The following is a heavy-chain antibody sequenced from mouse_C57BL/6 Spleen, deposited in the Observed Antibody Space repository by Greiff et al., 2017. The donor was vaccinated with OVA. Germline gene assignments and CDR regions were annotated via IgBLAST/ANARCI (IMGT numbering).Heavy chain of an antibody. CDR3: ARNGDYDDGTNYYFDY. CDR1: GYAFSSYW. CDR2: IYPGDGDT. Sequence: VQLQESGAELVKPGASVKISCKVSGYAFSSYWMNWVKQRPGTGLEWIGQIYPGDGDTNYNGKFKGKATLTADKSSSEAYMQLRSLTSEDSAVYFCARNGDYDDGTNYYFDYWGQGTTLTVSS. D-gene: IGHD2-4*01. V-gene: IGHV1-80*01. J-gene: IGHJ2*01.